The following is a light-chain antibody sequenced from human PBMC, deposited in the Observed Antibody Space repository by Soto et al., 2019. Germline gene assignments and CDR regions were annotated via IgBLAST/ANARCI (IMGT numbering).Light chain of an antibody. CDR3: QSYDSSLGGLVV. J-gene: IGLJ2*01. CDR2: GNS. CDR1: SSNIGAGYD. V-gene: IGLV1-40*01. Sequence: QSVLTQPPSVSGAPGQRVTISCTGSSSNIGAGYDVHWYQQLPGTAPKLLIYGNSNRPSGVPDRFSGSKSGTSASLAITGLQAEDEADYYCQSYDSSLGGLVVFGGGTKVTVL.